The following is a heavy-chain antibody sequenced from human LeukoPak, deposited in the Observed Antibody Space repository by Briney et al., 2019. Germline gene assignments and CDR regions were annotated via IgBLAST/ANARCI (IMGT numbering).Heavy chain of an antibody. J-gene: IGHJ6*03. V-gene: IGHV5-51*01. CDR1: GYSFTSYW. D-gene: IGHD1-26*01. Sequence: GESLKISCKGSGYSFTSYWIGWVRQMPGKGLEWMGIIYPGDSDTRYSPAFQGQVTISADKSISTAYLQWSSLKASDTAMYYCARAYSGGSYYYYYMDVWGKGTTVTVSS. CDR2: IYPGDSDT. CDR3: ARAYSGGSYYYYYMDV.